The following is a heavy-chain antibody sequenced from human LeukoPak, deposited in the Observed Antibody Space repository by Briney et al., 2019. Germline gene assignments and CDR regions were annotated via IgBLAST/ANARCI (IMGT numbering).Heavy chain of an antibody. Sequence: GGSLRLSCAASGFMVSSNYMSWVRQVPGKGLEWVSVIYSGGSTYYADSVKGRFTISRDNSKNTLYLQMNSLRAEDTAMYYCARGKDDAFDIWGQGTMVTVSS. V-gene: IGHV3-53*01. CDR1: GFMVSSNY. CDR2: IYSGGST. CDR3: ARGKDDAFDI. J-gene: IGHJ3*02.